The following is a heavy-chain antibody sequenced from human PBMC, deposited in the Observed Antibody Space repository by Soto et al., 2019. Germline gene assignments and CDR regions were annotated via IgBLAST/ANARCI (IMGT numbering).Heavy chain of an antibody. CDR2: ISSSSYI. Sequence: GGSLRLSCAASGFTFSSYSMNWVRQAPGKGLEWVSSISSSSYIYYADSVKGRFTISRDNAKNSLYLQMNSLRAEDTAVYYCARYSSGWYAFDIWGQGTMVTVSS. CDR1: GFTFSSYS. CDR3: ARYSSGWYAFDI. J-gene: IGHJ3*02. D-gene: IGHD6-19*01. V-gene: IGHV3-21*01.